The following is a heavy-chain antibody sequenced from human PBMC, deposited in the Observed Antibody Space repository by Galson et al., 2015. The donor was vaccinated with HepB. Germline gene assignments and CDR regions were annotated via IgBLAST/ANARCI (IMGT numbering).Heavy chain of an antibody. D-gene: IGHD3-22*01. CDR3: ARYYYDSSGDYTPPFPYY. J-gene: IGHJ4*02. CDR2: INWNGGST. CDR1: GFTFDDYG. V-gene: IGHV3-20*01. Sequence: SLRLSCTASGFTFDDYGMSWIHHSPRQGLEWVSGINWNGGSTGYADSVKGRFTISRDIAKNSLYLQMNSLRAEDTALYHCARYYYDSSGDYTPPFPYYWGQGTLVTVSS.